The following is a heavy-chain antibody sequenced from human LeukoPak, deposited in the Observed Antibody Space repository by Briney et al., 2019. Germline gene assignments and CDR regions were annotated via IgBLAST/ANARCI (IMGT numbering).Heavy chain of an antibody. V-gene: IGHV1-18*01. D-gene: IGHD6-19*01. J-gene: IGHJ4*02. CDR1: GYTFTNYG. Sequence: GASVKVSCKASGYTFTNYGLSWVRQAPGQGLGWMGWISAYNGNTHYAQKFQDRITMTTETSTSTAYMELRSLRSDDTAVYYCARGRSGWLFDYWGQGTLVPVSS. CDR2: ISAYNGNT. CDR3: ARGRSGWLFDY.